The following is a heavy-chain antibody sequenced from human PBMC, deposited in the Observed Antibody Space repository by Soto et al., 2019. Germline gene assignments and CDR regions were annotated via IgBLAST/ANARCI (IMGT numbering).Heavy chain of an antibody. J-gene: IGHJ5*02. CDR1: GGSISNANYY. CDR3: ARAFISRSVARSCSAWFDP. D-gene: IGHD2-15*01. Sequence: TLSLTCTVSGGSISNANYYWGWIPHDPGQGLDWIGYSYYNGSTYYGTCRESRVAISADTSQNQFSLKLGAVAAAETSGYFCARAFISRSVARSCSAWFDPWGQGTLVTVSS. V-gene: IGHV4-31*03. CDR2: SYYNGST.